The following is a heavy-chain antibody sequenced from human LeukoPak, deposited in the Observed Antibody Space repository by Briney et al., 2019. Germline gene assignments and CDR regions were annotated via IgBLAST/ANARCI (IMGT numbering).Heavy chain of an antibody. CDR1: GGSFSGYY. J-gene: IGHJ5*02. D-gene: IGHD1-26*01. CDR3: ARQGPYSGSYRGWFDP. V-gene: IGHV4-34*01. CDR2: INHSGST. Sequence: SETLSLTCAVYGGSFSGYYWSWIRQPPGKGLEWIGEINHSGSTNYNPFLKSRVTISVDTPKNQFSLKLSSVTAADTAVYYCARQGPYSGSYRGWFDPWGQGTLVTVSS.